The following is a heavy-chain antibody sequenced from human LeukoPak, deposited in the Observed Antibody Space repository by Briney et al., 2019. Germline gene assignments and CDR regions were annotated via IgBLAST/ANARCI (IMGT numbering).Heavy chain of an antibody. CDR1: GFTFSSYA. CDR3: AKDGATMIVVVITPHVDY. Sequence: TGRSLRLSCAASGFTFSSYAMHWVRQAPGKGLEWVAVISYDGSNKYYADSVKGRFTISRDNSKNTLYLQMNSLRAEDTAVYYCAKDGATMIVVVITPHVDYWGQGTLVTVSS. D-gene: IGHD3-22*01. J-gene: IGHJ4*02. V-gene: IGHV3-30*04. CDR2: ISYDGSNK.